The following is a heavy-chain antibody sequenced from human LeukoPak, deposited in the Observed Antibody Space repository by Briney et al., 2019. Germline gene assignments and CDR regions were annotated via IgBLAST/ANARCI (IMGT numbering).Heavy chain of an antibody. CDR2: ISSTDAGT. Sequence: GGSLRLSCAASGFTFSNAWMSWVRQAPGKGLEWVSAISSTDAGTYHADSVRGRFTISRDSSKNTLYLQMNSLRAEDAAVYYCAKAPVTSCRGAYCYPFDYWGQGTLVTVSS. CDR3: AKAPVTSCRGAYCYPFDY. D-gene: IGHD2-21*01. CDR1: GFTFSNAW. V-gene: IGHV3-23*01. J-gene: IGHJ4*02.